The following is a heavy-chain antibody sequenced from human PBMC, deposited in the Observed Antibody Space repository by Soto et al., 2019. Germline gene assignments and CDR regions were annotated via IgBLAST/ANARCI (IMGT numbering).Heavy chain of an antibody. V-gene: IGHV4-39*01. D-gene: IGHD2-15*01. CDR2: IYYSGST. CDR1: GGSISSSSYY. J-gene: IGHJ4*02. Sequence: QLQLQESGPGLVKPSETLSLTCTVSGGSISSSSYYWGWIRQPPGKGLEWIGSIYYSGSTYYNPSLKSAVTMSVDTSKNQFSLKLSSVTAADTAVYYCARYCSGGSCYSGTFDYWGQGTLVTVSS. CDR3: ARYCSGGSCYSGTFDY.